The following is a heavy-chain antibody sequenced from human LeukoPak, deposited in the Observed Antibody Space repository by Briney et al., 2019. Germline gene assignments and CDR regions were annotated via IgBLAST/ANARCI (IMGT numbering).Heavy chain of an antibody. Sequence: PGGSLRLSSAASGVTFSNICMNWARQAPGKGLELVSAISGGGESIYYADSVKGRFTTSRDNSKNTLCLQMNSLRAEDTAVYYCAKGESVYCRSWSCSTYFYHWGQVTLVTVSS. CDR1: GVTFSNIC. D-gene: IGHD2-15*01. J-gene: IGHJ4*02. V-gene: IGHV3-23*01. CDR2: ISGGGESI. CDR3: AKGESVYCRSWSCSTYFYH.